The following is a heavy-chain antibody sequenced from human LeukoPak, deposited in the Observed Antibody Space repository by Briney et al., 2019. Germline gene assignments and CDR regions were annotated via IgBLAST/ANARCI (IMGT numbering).Heavy chain of an antibody. Sequence: PGGSLRLSCAASGFTFSDYYMSWIRQAPGKGLEWVSYISSSGSTIYYADSVKGRFTISRDNAKNSLYLQMNSLRAEDTAVYYCAKRSGCYGYYYYMDVWGKGTTVTVTS. J-gene: IGHJ6*03. D-gene: IGHD3-22*01. V-gene: IGHV3-11*01. CDR3: AKRSGCYGYYYYMDV. CDR2: ISSSGSTI. CDR1: GFTFSDYY.